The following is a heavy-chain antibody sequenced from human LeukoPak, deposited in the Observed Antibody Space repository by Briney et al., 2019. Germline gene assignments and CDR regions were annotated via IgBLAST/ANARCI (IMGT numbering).Heavy chain of an antibody. J-gene: IGHJ6*03. D-gene: IGHD6-13*01. CDR3: AIRSSSSPASDYYYYMDV. CDR2: IYTSGST. CDR1: GGSISSYY. V-gene: IGHV4-4*09. Sequence: SETLSLTCTVSGGSISSYYWSWIRQPPGKGLEWIGYIYTSGSTNYNPSLKSRATISVDTSKNQFSLKLSSVTAADTAVYYCAIRSSSSPASDYYYYMDVWGKGTTVTVSS.